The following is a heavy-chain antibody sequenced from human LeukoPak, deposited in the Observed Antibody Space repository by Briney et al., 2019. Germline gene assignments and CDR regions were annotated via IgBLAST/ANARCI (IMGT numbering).Heavy chain of an antibody. J-gene: IGHJ4*02. V-gene: IGHV4-4*07. CDR2: IYIGGST. Sequence: SETLSLTCTVSGGSISSYYWGWIRQPAGKGLEWIGRIYIGGSTNYNPSLKSRVIISKDTSKNQFSLKLSSVTAADTAVYYCAREQWLPYFDYWGQGTLVTVSS. CDR1: GGSISSYY. D-gene: IGHD6-19*01. CDR3: AREQWLPYFDY.